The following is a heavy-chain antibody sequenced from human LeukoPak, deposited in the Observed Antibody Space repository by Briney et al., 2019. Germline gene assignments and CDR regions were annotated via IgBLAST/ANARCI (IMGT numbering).Heavy chain of an antibody. CDR3: ARSPRGYSSGWYLFDY. V-gene: IGHV4-34*01. Sequence: SETLSLTCAVYGGSFSGYYWSWIRQPPGKGLEWIGEINHSGSTNYNPSLKSRVTISVDTSKNQFSLKLSSVTAADTAVYYCARSPRGYSSGWYLFDYWGQGTLVTVSS. J-gene: IGHJ4*02. D-gene: IGHD6-19*01. CDR1: GGSFSGYY. CDR2: INHSGST.